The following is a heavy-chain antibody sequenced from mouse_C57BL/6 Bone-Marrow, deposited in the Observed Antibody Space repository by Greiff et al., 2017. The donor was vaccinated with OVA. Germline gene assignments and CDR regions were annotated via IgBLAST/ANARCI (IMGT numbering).Heavy chain of an antibody. CDR2: IWRGGST. V-gene: IGHV2-5*01. CDR3: AKRELYYYGSTYWYFDV. D-gene: IGHD1-1*01. J-gene: IGHJ1*03. CDR1: GFSLTSYG. Sequence: VKLMESGPGLVQPSQSLSITCTVSGFSLTSYGVHWVRQSPGKGLEWLGVIWRGGSTDYNAAFMSRLSITKDNSKSQVFFKMNSLQADDTAIYYCAKRELYYYGSTYWYFDVWGTGTTVTVSS.